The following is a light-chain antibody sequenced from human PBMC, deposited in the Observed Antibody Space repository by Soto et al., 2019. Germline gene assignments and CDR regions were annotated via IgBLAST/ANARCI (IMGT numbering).Light chain of an antibody. Sequence: EIVLTQSPATLSLSPGERATLSCRASQSVTRYLAWYQQRPGQTPRLLIYDASNRATGIPARFSGSGSGTDFTLSISSLEPEDFATYYCLQDNSYPYTFGQGTKLEIK. V-gene: IGKV3-11*01. CDR2: DAS. CDR1: QSVTRY. CDR3: LQDNSYPYT. J-gene: IGKJ2*01.